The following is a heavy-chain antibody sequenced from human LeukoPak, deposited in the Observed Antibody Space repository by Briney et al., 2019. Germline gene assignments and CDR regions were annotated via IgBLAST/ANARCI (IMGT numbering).Heavy chain of an antibody. Sequence: SETLSLTCAVYGGSFSGYYWSWIRQPPGKGLEWIGEINHSGSTNYNPSLKSRVTISVDTSKNQFSLKLSSVTAADTAVYYCARHEQWLVRGPDYWGQGTLVTVSS. CDR2: INHSGST. CDR3: ARHEQWLVRGPDY. D-gene: IGHD6-19*01. CDR1: GGSFSGYY. J-gene: IGHJ4*02. V-gene: IGHV4-34*01.